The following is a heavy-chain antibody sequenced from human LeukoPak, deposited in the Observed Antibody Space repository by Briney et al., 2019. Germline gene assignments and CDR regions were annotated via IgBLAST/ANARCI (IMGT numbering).Heavy chain of an antibody. Sequence: ASVKVSCKASGYTFTSYGISWVRQAPGQGLEWMGWINAGNGNTKYSQKFQGRVTITRDTSASTAYMELSSLRSEDTAVYYCARAPAWSTNWFDPWGQGTLVTVSS. V-gene: IGHV1-3*01. CDR1: GYTFTSYG. D-gene: IGHD2-2*01. J-gene: IGHJ5*02. CDR3: ARAPAWSTNWFDP. CDR2: INAGNGNT.